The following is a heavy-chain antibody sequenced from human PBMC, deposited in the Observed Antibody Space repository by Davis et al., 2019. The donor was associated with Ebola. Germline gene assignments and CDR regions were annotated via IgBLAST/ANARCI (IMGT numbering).Heavy chain of an antibody. V-gene: IGHV3-30-3*01. CDR1: GFIFSSYA. J-gene: IGHJ5*02. CDR3: ARDHEGWFDP. Sequence: GESLKISCAASGFIFSSYAMHRLRQAPGKGLEWVAVISYDGSNKYYADSVKGRFTISRDNSKNTLYLQMNSLRAEDTAVYYCARDHEGWFDPWGQGTLVTVSS. CDR2: ISYDGSNK.